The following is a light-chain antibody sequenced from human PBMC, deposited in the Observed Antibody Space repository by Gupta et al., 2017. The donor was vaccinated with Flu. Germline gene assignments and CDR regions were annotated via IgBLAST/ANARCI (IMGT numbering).Light chain of an antibody. V-gene: IGKV3D-15*01. CDR1: QSVSNN. Sequence: ERATLSCRASQSVSNNLAWYQQKPGQAPRLLIYEASTRATGIPDRFSGSGSGAEFTLTISGLQSEDFAVYYCQQYNNWPPWTFGQGTKVEIK. CDR3: QQYNNWPPWT. J-gene: IGKJ1*01. CDR2: EAS.